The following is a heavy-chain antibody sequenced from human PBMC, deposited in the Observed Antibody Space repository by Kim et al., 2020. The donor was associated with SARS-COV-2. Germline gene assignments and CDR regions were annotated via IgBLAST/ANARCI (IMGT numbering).Heavy chain of an antibody. CDR1: GYTFTSYY. J-gene: IGHJ6*02. V-gene: IGHV1-46*01. CDR3: ARAPAPYGSGSYYTQDV. Sequence: ASVKVSCKASGYTFTSYYMHWVRQAPGQGLEWMGIINPSGGSTSYAQKFQGRVTMTRDTSTSTVYMELSSLRSEDTAVYYCARAPAPYGSGSYYTQDVWGQGTTVTVSS. CDR2: INPSGGST. D-gene: IGHD3-10*01.